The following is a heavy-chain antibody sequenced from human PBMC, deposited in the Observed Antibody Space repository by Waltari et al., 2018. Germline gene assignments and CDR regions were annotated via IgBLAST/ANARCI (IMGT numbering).Heavy chain of an antibody. CDR3: TSVPYSSGWYWIDYYYYGMDV. CDR2: IRSKANSYAT. V-gene: IGHV3-73*01. D-gene: IGHD6-19*01. J-gene: IGHJ6*02. Sequence: AASGFTFSGSAMHWVRQASGHGLEWVGRIRSKANSYATAYAASVKGRFTISRDDSKNTAYLQMNSLKTEDTAVYYCTSVPYSSGWYWIDYYYYGMDVWGQGTTVTVSS. CDR1: GFTFSGSA.